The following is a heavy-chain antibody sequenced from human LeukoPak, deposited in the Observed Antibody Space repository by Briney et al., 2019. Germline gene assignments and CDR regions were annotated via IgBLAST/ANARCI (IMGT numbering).Heavy chain of an antibody. V-gene: IGHV1-8*03. CDR2: INPNTGDR. CDR1: GYTFTNYH. CDR3: ARTTSLTASGYDY. D-gene: IGHD4-17*01. Sequence: ASVKVSCKASGYTFTNYHINWVRQAPGQGLEWMGWINPNTGDRGYAQKFQGRVSITSDTSISTAYMELGSPRSEATAVYFCARTTSLTASGYDYWGQGTLVTVSS. J-gene: IGHJ4*02.